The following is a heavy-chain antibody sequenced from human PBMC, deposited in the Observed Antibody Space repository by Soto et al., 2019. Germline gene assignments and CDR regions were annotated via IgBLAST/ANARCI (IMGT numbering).Heavy chain of an antibody. V-gene: IGHV3-23*01. J-gene: IGHJ4*02. CDR2: ISGSGGGT. Sequence: PGGSLRLSCAASGFSFSSYAMSWVRQAPGKGLDWVSTISGSGGGTYYADSVKGRFTISRDNSKNTLYLQMHSLRAEDTAVYYCAKDQVEGYYDTGGSPGYWGQGTLVTVSS. CDR1: GFSFSSYA. CDR3: AKDQVEGYYDTGGSPGY. D-gene: IGHD3-22*01.